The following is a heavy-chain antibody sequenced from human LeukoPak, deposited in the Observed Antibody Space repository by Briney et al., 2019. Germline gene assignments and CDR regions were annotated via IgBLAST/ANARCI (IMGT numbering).Heavy chain of an antibody. Sequence: GGSLRLSCAASGFTFDDYAMHWVRQAPGKGLEWVSGISWNSGSIGYADSVKGRFTISRDNAKNSLYLQMNSLRAEDTAVYYCARDFGDDDFWSGYPIFDYWGQGTLVTVSS. CDR1: GFTFDDYA. V-gene: IGHV3-9*01. D-gene: IGHD3-3*01. J-gene: IGHJ4*02. CDR2: ISWNSGSI. CDR3: ARDFGDDDFWSGYPIFDY.